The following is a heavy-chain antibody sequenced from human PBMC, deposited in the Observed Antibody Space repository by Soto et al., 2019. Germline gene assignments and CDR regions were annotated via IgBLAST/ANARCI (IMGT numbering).Heavy chain of an antibody. CDR2: ISSSSSYI. D-gene: IGHD4-4*01. CDR3: ARYFHTVTTPFDY. CDR1: GFTFSSYS. V-gene: IGHV3-21*01. J-gene: IGHJ4*02. Sequence: EVQLVESGGGLVKPGGSLRLSCAASGFTFSSYSMNWVRQAPGKGLEWVSSISSSSSYIYYADSVKGRFTISRDNAKNSLYLQMNSLRAEDTAVYYCARYFHTVTTPFDYWGQGTLVTVSS.